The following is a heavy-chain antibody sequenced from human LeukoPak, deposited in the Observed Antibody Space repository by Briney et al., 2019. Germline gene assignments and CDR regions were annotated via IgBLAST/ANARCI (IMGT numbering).Heavy chain of an antibody. CDR2: IYHSGST. J-gene: IGHJ3*01. CDR3: ARGSVDIMATHGFDV. Sequence: PSETLSLTCNVSGGSISSSGHWWGWIRQPPGKGLEWIGSIYHSGSTYYNPSLKSRVTISVDTSKNQFSLKLSSVTAADTAVYYCARGSVDIMATHGFDVWGQGTMVTVSS. V-gene: IGHV4-39*07. CDR1: GGSISSSGHW. D-gene: IGHD5-12*01.